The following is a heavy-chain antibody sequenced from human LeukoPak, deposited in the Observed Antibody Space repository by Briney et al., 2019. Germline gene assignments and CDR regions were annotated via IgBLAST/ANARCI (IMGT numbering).Heavy chain of an antibody. CDR1: GFTFGDYA. CDR2: IRSKAYGGTT. J-gene: IGHJ1*01. Sequence: GRSLRLSCTASGFTFGDYAMSWFRQAPGKGLEWVGFIRSKAYGGTTEYAASVKGRFTISRDGSKSIAYLQMNSLKTEDTAVYYCTRDGLGYCSGGSCGSAEYFQHWGQGTLVTVSS. D-gene: IGHD2-15*01. CDR3: TRDGLGYCSGGSCGSAEYFQH. V-gene: IGHV3-49*01.